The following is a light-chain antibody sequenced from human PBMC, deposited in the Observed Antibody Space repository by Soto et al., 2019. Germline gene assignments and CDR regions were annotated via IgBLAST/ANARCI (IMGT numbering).Light chain of an antibody. CDR3: KPHECFSGT. V-gene: IGKV1-5*01. Sequence: DIPMTQSPSTLYASVGYTVTVTCRASQSVSGWLAWYQQKPGEAPKLLIYDASALPRGVPSRFSGSGSGTKFALPIAILQPDDLETYYCKPHECFSGTFGQGPKV. J-gene: IGKJ1*01. CDR2: DAS. CDR1: QSVSGW.